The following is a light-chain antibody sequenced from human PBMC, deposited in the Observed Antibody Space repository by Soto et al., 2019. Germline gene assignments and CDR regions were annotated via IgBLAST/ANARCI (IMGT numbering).Light chain of an antibody. CDR1: SSDVGGYNY. V-gene: IGLV2-8*01. Sequence: QSALTQPPSASGSPGQSVTISCTGTSSDVGGYNYVSWYQQHPGKAPKLMISEVSKRPSGVPDRFSGSKSGNTASLTVSGLQAEDADDYYCSSFAGNNNVVFGGGTKLTVL. CDR3: SSFAGNNNVV. CDR2: EVS. J-gene: IGLJ2*01.